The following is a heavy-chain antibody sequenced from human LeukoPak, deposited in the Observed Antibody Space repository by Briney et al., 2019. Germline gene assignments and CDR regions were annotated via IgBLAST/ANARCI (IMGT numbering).Heavy chain of an antibody. V-gene: IGHV3-74*01. J-gene: IGHJ4*02. Sequence: GGSLRLSCAASGFTFSSYWMHWVRQAPGKGLVWVSRINSDGSSTSYADSVKGRFTISRDNAKNTLYLQMNSLRAEDTALYHCARASSGYYFSGQFDYWGQGTLVTVSS. D-gene: IGHD3-22*01. CDR2: INSDGSST. CDR1: GFTFSSYW. CDR3: ARASSGYYFSGQFDY.